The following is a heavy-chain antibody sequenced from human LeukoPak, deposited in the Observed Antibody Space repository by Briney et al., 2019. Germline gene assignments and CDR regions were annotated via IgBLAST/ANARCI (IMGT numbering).Heavy chain of an antibody. D-gene: IGHD6-6*01. CDR1: GFSFSSYV. Sequence: GGSLRLSCEASGFSFSSYVMSWVRQAPGKGLEWVSTISASGDSTYYADSVKGRFTVSRDNSKNTLFLQMNSLRVEDMAVYYCAKDVAARRYYFDYWGQGTLVTASS. V-gene: IGHV3-23*01. CDR2: ISASGDST. CDR3: AKDVAARRYYFDY. J-gene: IGHJ4*02.